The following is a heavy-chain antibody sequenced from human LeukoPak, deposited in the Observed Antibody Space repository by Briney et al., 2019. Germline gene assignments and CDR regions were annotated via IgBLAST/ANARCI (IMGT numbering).Heavy chain of an antibody. CDR1: GYSISSGYY. J-gene: IGHJ4*02. CDR3: ASRKLGNDY. CDR2: IYHSGST. V-gene: IGHV4-38-2*02. Sequence: SETLSLTCTVSGYSISSGYYWGWIRQPPGKGLEWIGSIYHSGSTYYNPSLKSRVTISADTSKNQFSLKLISVTAADTAVYYCASRKLGNDYWGQGTLVTVSS. D-gene: IGHD7-27*01.